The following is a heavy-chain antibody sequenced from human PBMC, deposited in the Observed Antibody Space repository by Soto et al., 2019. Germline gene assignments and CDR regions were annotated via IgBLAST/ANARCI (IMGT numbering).Heavy chain of an antibody. CDR1: GFTFSSYA. V-gene: IGHV3-23*01. D-gene: IGHD2-2*01. CDR3: AKAVPAATLAYYYYGMDV. Sequence: GGSLRLSCAASGFTFSSYAMSWVRQAPGKGLEWVSAISGSGGSTYYADSVKGRFTISRDNSKNTLYLQMNSLRAEDTAVYYCAKAVPAATLAYYYYGMDVWGQGTTVTVSS. CDR2: ISGSGGST. J-gene: IGHJ6*02.